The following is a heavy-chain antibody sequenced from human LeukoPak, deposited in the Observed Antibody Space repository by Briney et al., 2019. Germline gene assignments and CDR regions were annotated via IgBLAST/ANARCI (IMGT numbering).Heavy chain of an antibody. CDR2: IYYSGST. CDR1: GGFISSSSYY. V-gene: IGHV4-39*07. Sequence: SETLSLTCTVSGGFISSSSYYWGWIRQPPGKGLEWIGSIYYSGSTYYNPSLKSRVTISVDTSKNQFSLKLSSVTAADTAVYYCARDSLLKIAARLPGSYNWFDPWGQGTLVTVSS. CDR3: ARDSLLKIAARLPGSYNWFDP. D-gene: IGHD6-6*01. J-gene: IGHJ5*02.